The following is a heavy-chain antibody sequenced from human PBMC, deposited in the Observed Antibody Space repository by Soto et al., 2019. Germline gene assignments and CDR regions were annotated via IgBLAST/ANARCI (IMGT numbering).Heavy chain of an antibody. J-gene: IGHJ6*02. CDR2: ISSGSSYT. V-gene: IGHV3-11*06. CDR1: GFTFSDYY. Sequence: GGSLRLSCAASGFTFSDYYMSWIRQAPGKGLEWVSSISSGSSYTNYADSVKGRFTMSRENAKNSLYLQMKSLGAEDTAVYYCARDIITIFSKDGMDVWGPGTTVTVYS. CDR3: ARDIITIFSKDGMDV. D-gene: IGHD3-9*01.